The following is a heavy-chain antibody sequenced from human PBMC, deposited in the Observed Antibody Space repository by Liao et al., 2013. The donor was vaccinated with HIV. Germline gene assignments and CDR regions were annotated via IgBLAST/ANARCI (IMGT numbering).Heavy chain of an antibody. D-gene: IGHD3-3*01. V-gene: IGHV4-39*07. Sequence: QVRLQESGPGLVRPSETLSLTCTVSGGSLSSGSYYWGWIRQPPGKGLEWIGSIYNTGDTYYNPSLKSRLIISLDKSKNQFSLKLNSVTAADTAVYYCARDRGNYDFWSGYHDAFDIWGQGTMVTVSS. CDR3: ARDRGNYDFWSGYHDAFDI. CDR2: IYNTGDT. CDR1: GGSLSSGSYY. J-gene: IGHJ3*02.